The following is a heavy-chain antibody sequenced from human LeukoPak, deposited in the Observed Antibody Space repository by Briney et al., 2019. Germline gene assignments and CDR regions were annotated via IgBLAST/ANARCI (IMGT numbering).Heavy chain of an antibody. Sequence: SETLSLTCAVYGGSFSGYYWSWIRQPPGKGLEWIGEINHSGSTNYNPSLKSRVTISVDTSKNQFSLKLSSVTAADTAVYYCARVGHIVATILPDYWGRGTLVTVSS. V-gene: IGHV4-34*01. J-gene: IGHJ4*02. CDR3: ARVGHIVATILPDY. D-gene: IGHD5-12*01. CDR2: INHSGST. CDR1: GGSFSGYY.